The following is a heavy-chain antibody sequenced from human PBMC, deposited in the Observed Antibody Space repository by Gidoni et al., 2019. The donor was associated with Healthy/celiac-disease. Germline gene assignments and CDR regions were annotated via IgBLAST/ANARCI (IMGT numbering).Heavy chain of an antibody. J-gene: IGHJ4*02. Sequence: QVQLVESGGGVVQPGRSLRLSCAASGFIFISYGMHWVRQAPGKGLEWVAVIWNDGNKKYYGDFVKGRFTISRDNSKSTLYLQMTSLRAEDTAVYYCARGSSGWNYDYWGQEILVTVSS. CDR3: ARGSSGWNYDY. CDR1: GFIFISYG. CDR2: IWNDGNKK. V-gene: IGHV3-33*01. D-gene: IGHD6-19*01.